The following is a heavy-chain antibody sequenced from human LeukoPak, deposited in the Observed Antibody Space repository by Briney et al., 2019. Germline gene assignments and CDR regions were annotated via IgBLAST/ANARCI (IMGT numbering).Heavy chain of an antibody. CDR1: GFTFGDNA. J-gene: IGHJ5*02. CDR3: TSEPDEDIVVVPAAYP. V-gene: IGHV3-49*04. CDR2: IRSKAYGGTT. D-gene: IGHD2-2*01. Sequence: GGSLRLSCTASGFTFGDNAMSWVRQAPGKGLEWVGFIRSKAYGGTTEYAASVKGRFTISRDDSKSIAYLQMNSLKTEDTAVYYCTSEPDEDIVVVPAAYPWGQGTLVTVSS.